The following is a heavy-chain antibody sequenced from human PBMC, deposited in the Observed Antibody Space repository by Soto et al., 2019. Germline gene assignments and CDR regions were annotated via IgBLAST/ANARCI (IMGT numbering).Heavy chain of an antibody. CDR2: ISHDGSNK. V-gene: IGHV3-30*03. CDR1: GFTFSSYG. CDR3: TTQYFHP. Sequence: QVQLVESGGGVVQPGRSLRLSCAASGFTFSSYGMHWVRQAPGKGLEWVAVISHDGSNKYYADSVKGRFTIARDNSKNTLYLQTNSLIEDDPAVYYCTTQYFHPWGQGTLVTVSS. J-gene: IGHJ1*01.